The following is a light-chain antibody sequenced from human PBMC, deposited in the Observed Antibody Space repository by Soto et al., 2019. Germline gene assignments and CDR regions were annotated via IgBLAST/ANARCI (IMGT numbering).Light chain of an antibody. J-gene: IGLJ3*02. CDR3: CSYAGSYPWV. CDR1: SSDVGDYNY. V-gene: IGLV2-11*01. CDR2: DVS. Sequence: QSALTQPRSVSGSPGQSVTISCTGTSSDVGDYNYVSWYEQRPGKAPKVMIYDVSRRPSGVPDRFSGSKSANTASLTISGLQAEDEADYYCCSYAGSYPWVFGGGTKLTVL.